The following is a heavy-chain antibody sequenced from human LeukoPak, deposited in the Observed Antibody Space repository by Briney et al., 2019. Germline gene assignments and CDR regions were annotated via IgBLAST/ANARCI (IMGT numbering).Heavy chain of an antibody. CDR1: GFTFSSYW. CDR2: IKQDGSEK. J-gene: IGHJ4*02. D-gene: IGHD3-3*01. CDR3: ARVTYDFWSGRYYFDY. Sequence: GGSLRLSCAASGFTFSSYWMSWVRQAPGKGLEWVANIKQDGSEKYYVDSVKGRFTISRDNAKNSLYLQMNSLRAEDTAVYYCARVTYDFWSGRYYFDYWGQGTLVTVSS. V-gene: IGHV3-7*01.